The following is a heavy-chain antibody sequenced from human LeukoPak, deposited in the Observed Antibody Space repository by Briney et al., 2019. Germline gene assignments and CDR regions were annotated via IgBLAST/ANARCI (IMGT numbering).Heavy chain of an antibody. Sequence: SVTVSCKASGYTFTSYDISGVRQAPGQGLEWMGRVIPILGIANYAQNFQGRVTITADKSTSTAYMELSSLRSEDTAVYYCARESGSGGSCPDYWGQGTLVTVSS. V-gene: IGHV1-69*04. CDR3: ARESGSGGSCPDY. D-gene: IGHD2-15*01. CDR1: GYTFTSYD. J-gene: IGHJ4*02. CDR2: VIPILGIA.